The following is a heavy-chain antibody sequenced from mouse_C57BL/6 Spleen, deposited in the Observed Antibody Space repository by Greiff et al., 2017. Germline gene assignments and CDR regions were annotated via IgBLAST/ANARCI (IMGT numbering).Heavy chain of an antibody. CDR3: ARSYYYGSSYWAMDY. CDR2: INPNNGGT. CDR1: GYTFTDYN. J-gene: IGHJ4*01. V-gene: IGHV1-22*01. Sequence: EVQLQQSGPELVKPGASVKMSCKASGYTFTDYNMHWVKQSHGKSLEWIGYINPNNGGTSYNQKFKGKATLTVNKSSSTAYMELRSLTSEDSAVYYCARSYYYGSSYWAMDYWGQGTSVTVSS. D-gene: IGHD1-1*01.